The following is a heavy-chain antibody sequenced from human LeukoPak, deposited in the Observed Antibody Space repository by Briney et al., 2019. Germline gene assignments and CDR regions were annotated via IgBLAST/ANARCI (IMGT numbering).Heavy chain of an antibody. CDR2: IYSGGTT. V-gene: IGHV3-53*01. D-gene: IGHD3-3*02. CDR3: ARVGDHFHWNLDL. J-gene: IGHJ2*01. Sequence: GGSLRLSCAASGFTLSSYYMNWVRQAPGKGLEWVSIIYSGGTTYYADSVKGRFTISRDTSKNTLSLQMDSLRAEDTAVYFCARVGDHFHWNLDLWGRGTLVTVSS. CDR1: GFTLSSYY.